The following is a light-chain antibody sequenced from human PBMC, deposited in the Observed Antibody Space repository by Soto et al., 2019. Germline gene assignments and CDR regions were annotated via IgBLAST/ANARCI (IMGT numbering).Light chain of an antibody. CDR2: DVS. V-gene: IGLV2-14*03. Sequence: QSVLTQPASVSGSPGQSITISCTGTSSDVGGYNYVSWYQHHPGKAPKLMIYDVSNRPSGVSNRFSGSKSGNTASLTISGLQPEDEADYYCSSYTTSNTRQIVFGTVTKVTV. CDR1: SSDVGGYNY. J-gene: IGLJ1*01. CDR3: SSYTTSNTRQIV.